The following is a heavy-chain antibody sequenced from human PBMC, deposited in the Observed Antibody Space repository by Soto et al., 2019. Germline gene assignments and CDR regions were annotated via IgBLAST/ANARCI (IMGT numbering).Heavy chain of an antibody. Sequence: ASVKVSCKASGYTFTGYEINWVRQATGQGLEWMGWMNPNSVNTDSAQKFQRRVTMTRNTSISTAYMELSSLRSEDTAVYHCRITGTTHLYYGMDVWGQGTTVTVSS. D-gene: IGHD1-7*01. V-gene: IGHV1-8*01. CDR2: MNPNSVNT. J-gene: IGHJ6*02. CDR1: GYTFTGYE. CDR3: RITGTTHLYYGMDV.